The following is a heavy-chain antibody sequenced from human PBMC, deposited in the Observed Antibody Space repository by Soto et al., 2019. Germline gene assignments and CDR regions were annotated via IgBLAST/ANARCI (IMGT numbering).Heavy chain of an antibody. V-gene: IGHV1-69*01. CDR3: ARXXXXXXXXXXLYYYYGMDV. J-gene: IGHJ6*02. Sequence: QVQLVQSGAEVKKPGSSVKVSCKASGGTFSSYAISWVRQAPGQGLEWMGGIIPIFGTANYAQKFQGRVTITADESTSTAYMELSSLRSEDTAVYYCARXXXXXXXXXXLYYYYGMDVWGQGTTVTXXX. CDR1: GGTFSSYA. CDR2: IIPIFGTA.